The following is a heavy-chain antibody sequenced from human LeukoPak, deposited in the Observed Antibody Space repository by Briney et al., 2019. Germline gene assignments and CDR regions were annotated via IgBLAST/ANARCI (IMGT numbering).Heavy chain of an antibody. J-gene: IGHJ4*02. CDR2: IKQDGSEK. CDR3: ARDSYDSRSSSLGYDY. V-gene: IGHV3-7*03. Sequence: PGRSLRLSCAASGFTFSNYWMSWVRQAPGKGLEWVANIKQDGSEKNYVDSVKGRFTISRDDSKNSLYLQMNSLKTEDTAMYYCARDSYDSRSSSLGYDYWGQGTLVTVSS. CDR1: GFTFSNYW. D-gene: IGHD3-22*01.